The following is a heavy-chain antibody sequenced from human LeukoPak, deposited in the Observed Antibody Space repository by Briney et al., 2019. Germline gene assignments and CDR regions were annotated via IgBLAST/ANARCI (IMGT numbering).Heavy chain of an antibody. D-gene: IGHD6-13*01. CDR1: GFTFSSHA. CDR2: ISGSGVTT. J-gene: IGHJ4*02. Sequence: GGSLRLSCTASGFTFSSHAMSWVRQAPGKGLEWVSAISGSGVTTYYADSVKGRFTISRDNSKSTLYLQMNSLRAEDTAVYYCARDLMGIAYRGAFYYWGQGTLVTVSS. V-gene: IGHV3-23*01. CDR3: ARDLMGIAYRGAFYY.